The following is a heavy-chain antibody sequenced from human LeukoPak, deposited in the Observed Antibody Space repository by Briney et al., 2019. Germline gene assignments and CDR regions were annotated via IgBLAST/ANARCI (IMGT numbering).Heavy chain of an antibody. V-gene: IGHV4-61*02. J-gene: IGHJ3*01. CDR3: AGLIWFGSAFDF. CDR1: GGSISSGSYY. CDR2: IYTSGST. D-gene: IGHD3-10*01. Sequence: SETLSLTCTVSGGSISSGSYYWSWIRQSAGEGLEWIGRIYTSGSTNYNPSLKSRVTISVDTSKNQFSLKLSSVTAADTAVYYCAGLIWFGSAFDFWGQGTMVTVSS.